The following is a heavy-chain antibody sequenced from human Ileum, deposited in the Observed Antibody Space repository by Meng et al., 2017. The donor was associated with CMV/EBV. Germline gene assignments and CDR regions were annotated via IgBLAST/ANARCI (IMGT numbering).Heavy chain of an antibody. CDR1: GYPISSGSHY. Sequence: QMQQHASGPGLVKPPVTLSLTCTASGYPISSGSHYWSWIRQSPGKRREWIGSMLFSEIADYNHALKSRVTISLDATQTQFSLRLTSVTAADTAVYFCARDLTNNWFYYWGQGTLVTVSS. V-gene: IGHV4-39*07. CDR2: MLFSEIA. D-gene: IGHD1-1*01. J-gene: IGHJ4*02. CDR3: ARDLTNNWFYY.